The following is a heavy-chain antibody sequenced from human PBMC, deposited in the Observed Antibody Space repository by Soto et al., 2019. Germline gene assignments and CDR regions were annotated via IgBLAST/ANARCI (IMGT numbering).Heavy chain of an antibody. CDR1: DGSISSGGHY. D-gene: IGHD3-22*01. Sequence: SETLSLTCTVSDGSISSGGHYWSWIRQHPGKGLEWIGYVYYSGSTYYNPSLNSRVTISVDTSKNQFSLKLNSVTAADTAVYYCARGDSIGLFGSWGLGTLVTVSS. CDR3: ARGDSIGLFGS. CDR2: VYYSGST. V-gene: IGHV4-31*03. J-gene: IGHJ4*02.